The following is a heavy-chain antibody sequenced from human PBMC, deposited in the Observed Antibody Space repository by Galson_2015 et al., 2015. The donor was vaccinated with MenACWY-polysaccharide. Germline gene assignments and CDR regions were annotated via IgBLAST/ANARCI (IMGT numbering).Heavy chain of an antibody. V-gene: IGHV3-23*01. CDR3: AAGITMVRGVIRGPFLY. CDR1: GFTFSSYA. J-gene: IGHJ4*02. D-gene: IGHD3-10*01. CDR2: ISGSGGST. Sequence: SLRLSCAASGFTFSSYAMSWVRQAPGKGLEWVSAISGSGGSTYYADSVKGRFTISRDNSKNTLYLQMNSLRAEDTAVYYCAAGITMVRGVIRGPFLYWGQGTLVTVSS.